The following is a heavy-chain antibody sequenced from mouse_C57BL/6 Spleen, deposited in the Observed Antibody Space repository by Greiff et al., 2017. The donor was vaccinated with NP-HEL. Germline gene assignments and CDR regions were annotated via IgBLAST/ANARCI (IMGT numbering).Heavy chain of an antibody. Sequence: EVKLQESGPGLVKPSQSLSLTCSVTGYSITSGYYWNWIRQFPGNTLEWMGYISYDGSNNYNPCLKNRISITRDTSKNQFFLKLISVTTEDTATYYCARDGYSGYFDVWGTGTTVTVSS. CDR1: GYSITSGYY. CDR3: ARDGYSGYFDV. CDR2: ISYDGSN. D-gene: IGHD2-3*01. V-gene: IGHV3-6*01. J-gene: IGHJ1*03.